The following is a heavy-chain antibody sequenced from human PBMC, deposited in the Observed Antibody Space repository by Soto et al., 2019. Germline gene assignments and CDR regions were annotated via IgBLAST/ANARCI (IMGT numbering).Heavy chain of an antibody. D-gene: IGHD3-3*01. V-gene: IGHV1-69*13. J-gene: IGHJ6*02. CDR2: IIPIFGTA. CDR1: GGTFSSYA. CDR3: ASRITICGVVPYGMDV. Sequence: SVKVSCKASGGTFSSYAISWVRQAPGQGLEGMGGIIPIFGTANYAQKFQGRVTITADESTSTAYMELSSLRSEDTAVYYCASRITICGVVPYGMDVWGQGTTVTVSS.